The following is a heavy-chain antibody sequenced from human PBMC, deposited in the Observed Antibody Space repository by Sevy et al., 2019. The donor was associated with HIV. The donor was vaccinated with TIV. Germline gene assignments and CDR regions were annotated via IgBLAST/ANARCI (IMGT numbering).Heavy chain of an antibody. V-gene: IGHV3-21*01. CDR3: TRDKTILEGRYGMDV. CDR2: ISSSSGYI. D-gene: IGHD3-3*01. J-gene: IGHJ6*02. Sequence: GSLRLSCAASGFPFNDHAMHWVRLAPGKGLEWVSFISSSSGYIYYADSVKGRFTISRDNAKNSLYLQMNSLRAEDTAVYYCTRDKTILEGRYGMDVWGQGTTVTVSS. CDR1: GFPFNDHA.